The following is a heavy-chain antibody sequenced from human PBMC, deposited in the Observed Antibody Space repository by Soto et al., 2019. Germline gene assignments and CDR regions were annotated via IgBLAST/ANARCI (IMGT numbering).Heavy chain of an antibody. Sequence: PSETLSVICSVSNGSISGFYWTWIRQPPGKILEWIGYIHYSGRTDYNPSLTSRATMSVDTSKNQFSLNLKSITAADTAVYYCVRVGVGIGNHFDSWGRGTLGTVSS. CDR1: NGSISGFY. CDR3: VRVGVGIGNHFDS. CDR2: IHYSGRT. D-gene: IGHD1-26*01. V-gene: IGHV4-59*12. J-gene: IGHJ4*02.